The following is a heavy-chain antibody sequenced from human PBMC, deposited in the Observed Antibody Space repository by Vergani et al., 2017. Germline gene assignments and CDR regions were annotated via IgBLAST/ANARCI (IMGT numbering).Heavy chain of an antibody. CDR1: GGSISSSSYY. J-gene: IGHJ4*02. V-gene: IGHV4-39*07. D-gene: IGHD4-17*01. Sequence: QLQLQESGPGLVKPSETLSLTCTVSGGSISSSSYYWGWIRQPPGKGLEWIGSIYYSGSTYYNPSLKSRVTISVDTSKNQFSLKLSSVTAADTAVYYCARVLRTKLPTTVTHIDYWGQGTLVTVSS. CDR3: ARVLRTKLPTTVTHIDY. CDR2: IYYSGST.